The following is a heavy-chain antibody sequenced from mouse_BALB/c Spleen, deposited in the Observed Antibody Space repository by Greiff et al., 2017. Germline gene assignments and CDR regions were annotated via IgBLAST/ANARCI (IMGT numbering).Heavy chain of an antibody. Sequence: QVQLQQPGAELVRPGASVKLSCKASGYTFTSYWINWVKQRPGQGLEWIGNIYPSDSYTNYNQKFKDKATLTVDKSSSTAYMQLSSPTSEDSAVYYCTRWTAREYYFDYWGQGTTLTVSS. CDR1: GYTFTSYW. CDR2: IYPSDSYT. D-gene: IGHD3-2*01. J-gene: IGHJ2*01. CDR3: TRWTAREYYFDY. V-gene: IGHV1-69*02.